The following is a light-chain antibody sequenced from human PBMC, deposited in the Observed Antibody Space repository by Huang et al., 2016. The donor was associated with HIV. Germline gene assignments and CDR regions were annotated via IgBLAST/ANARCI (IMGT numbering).Light chain of an antibody. CDR1: QSVSSD. CDR3: QQRSNWPPWT. Sequence: EIVLTQSPATLYLSPGERATLYCRASQSVSSDLAWYKQKPGQALRLLIYDTSSRATGLPARFSGSVSGTDFTLTISSLEPEDFAVYYCQQRSNWPPWTFGQGTKVEIK. V-gene: IGKV3-11*01. J-gene: IGKJ1*01. CDR2: DTS.